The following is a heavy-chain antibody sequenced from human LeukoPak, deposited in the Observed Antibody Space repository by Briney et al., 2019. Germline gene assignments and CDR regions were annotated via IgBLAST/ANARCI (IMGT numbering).Heavy chain of an antibody. CDR2: ISGSGGST. CDR3: AKTLAAAGNNWFDP. J-gene: IGHJ5*02. V-gene: IGHV3-23*01. CDR1: GFTFSSYA. D-gene: IGHD6-13*01. Sequence: GGSLRLSCAASGFTFSSYAISWVRQAPGKGLEWVSAISGSGGSTYYADSVKGRFTISRDNSKNTLYLQMNSLRAEDTAVYYCAKTLAAAGNNWFDPWGQGTLVTVSS.